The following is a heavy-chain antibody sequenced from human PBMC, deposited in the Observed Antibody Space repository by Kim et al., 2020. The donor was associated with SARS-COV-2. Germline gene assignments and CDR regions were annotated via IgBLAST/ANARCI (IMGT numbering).Heavy chain of an antibody. D-gene: IGHD2-2*01. CDR3: ASSYCSSTSCYYNWFDP. Sequence: GGSLRLSCAASGFTVSSNYMSWVRQAPGKGLEWVSVIYSGGSTYYADSVKGRFTISRDNSKNTLYLQMNSLRAEDTAVYYCASSYCSSTSCYYNWFDPWGQGTLVTVSS. V-gene: IGHV3-53*01. CDR2: IYSGGST. CDR1: GFTVSSNY. J-gene: IGHJ5*02.